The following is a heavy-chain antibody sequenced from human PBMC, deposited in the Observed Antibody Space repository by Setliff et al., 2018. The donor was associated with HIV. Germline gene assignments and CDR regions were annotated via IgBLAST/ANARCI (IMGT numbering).Heavy chain of an antibody. CDR2: ISAYNGNT. V-gene: IGHV1-18*01. CDR3: ARDRLYSGSLYAFDI. Sequence: ASVKVSCKASGYTFTSYGISWVRQAPGQGLEWMGWISAYNGNTIYAQNFQGRVTMTEDTSTDTAYMELRSLRSDDTAVYYCARDRLYSGSLYAFDIWGQGTMVTVSS. D-gene: IGHD1-26*01. CDR1: GYTFTSYG. J-gene: IGHJ3*02.